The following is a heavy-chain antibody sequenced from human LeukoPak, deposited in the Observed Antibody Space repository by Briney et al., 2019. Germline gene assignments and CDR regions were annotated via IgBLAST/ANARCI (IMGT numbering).Heavy chain of an antibody. CDR1: GFTFSSYW. CDR3: AAISYSGTWPVGY. Sequence: GGSLRLSCAASGFTFSSYWRSWVRQAPGKGLEWVANIKKDGSEKYYVDSVKGRFTISRDNAKNSLYLQMNSLRAEDTAVHYCAAISYSGTWPVGYWSQGILVTVTA. V-gene: IGHV3-7*05. CDR2: IKKDGSEK. D-gene: IGHD6-25*01. J-gene: IGHJ4*02.